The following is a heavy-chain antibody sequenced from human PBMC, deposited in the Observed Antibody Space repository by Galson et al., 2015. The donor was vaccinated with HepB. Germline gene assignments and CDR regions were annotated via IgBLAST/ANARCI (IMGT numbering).Heavy chain of an antibody. CDR2: ISYDGSDK. V-gene: IGHV3-30-3*01. CDR3: ARDRLYDTSVYYYV. Sequence: SLRLSCAASGFTFSNYAMHWVRQAPGKGLEWVAIISYDGSDKYYADSVKGRFTISRDNSKNTLYLQMNSLRAEDTAVYYCARDRLYDTSVYYYVWGQGTLVTVSS. J-gene: IGHJ4*02. D-gene: IGHD3-22*01. CDR1: GFTFSNYA.